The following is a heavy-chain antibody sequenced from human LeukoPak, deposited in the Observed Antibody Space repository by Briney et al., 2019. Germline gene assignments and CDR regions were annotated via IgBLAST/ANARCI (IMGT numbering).Heavy chain of an antibody. V-gene: IGHV3-66*01. D-gene: IGHD3-10*01. J-gene: IGHJ4*02. CDR1: GFTVSSNY. CDR2: IYSGGST. Sequence: PGGSLRLSCAASGFTVSSNYMSWVRQAPGKGLEWVSDIYSGGSTYYADSVKGRFTISRDNSKNTLYLQMNSLRAEDTAVYYCARDSHYYGSGSYANLLFNYWGQGTLVTVSS. CDR3: ARDSHYYGSGSYANLLFNY.